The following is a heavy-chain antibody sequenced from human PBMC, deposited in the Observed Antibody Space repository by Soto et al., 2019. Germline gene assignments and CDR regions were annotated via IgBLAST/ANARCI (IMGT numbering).Heavy chain of an antibody. V-gene: IGHV4-34*01. CDR3: ARGYCSGGTCYWSAEYFQH. CDR1: GGSFSGYY. Sequence: SETLSLTCAVYGGSFSGYYWSWIRQPPEKGLEWIGEINHSGSTNYNPSLKSRVTISVDTSKNQFSLKLSSVTAADTAVYYCARGYCSGGTCYWSAEYFQHWGQGTLVS. CDR2: INHSGST. D-gene: IGHD2-15*01. J-gene: IGHJ1*01.